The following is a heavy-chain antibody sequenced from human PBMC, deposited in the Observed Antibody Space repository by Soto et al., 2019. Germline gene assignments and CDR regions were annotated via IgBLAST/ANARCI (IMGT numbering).Heavy chain of an antibody. Sequence: GGFLRLSCAGSGFTFGDSYMSWIRQAPGKGLEWLSYISPGSRYPAYADSVKGRFTISRDNAKRSLYLQMMSLTAEDTAIYYCVRGGGGGLFDPWGQGTMVTVSS. CDR1: GFTFGDSY. CDR3: VRGGGGGLFDP. D-gene: IGHD2-15*01. J-gene: IGHJ5*02. CDR2: ISPGSRYP. V-gene: IGHV3-11*06.